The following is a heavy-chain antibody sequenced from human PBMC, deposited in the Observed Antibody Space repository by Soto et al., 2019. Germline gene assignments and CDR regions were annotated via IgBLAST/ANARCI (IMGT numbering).Heavy chain of an antibody. CDR1: GASVGSGNHY. CDR2: IYNGVIT. CDR3: ARGWDANS. D-gene: IGHD6-19*01. Sequence: QVLMQESGPGLVKPSETLSLTCTVSGASVGSGNHYWSWIRQPPGKRLEWIGFIYNGVITNYSPSLKSRVSISADTSRNQFSLKVSSVTAADTAVYYCARGWDANSWGQGALVTVSS. V-gene: IGHV4-61*01. J-gene: IGHJ4*02.